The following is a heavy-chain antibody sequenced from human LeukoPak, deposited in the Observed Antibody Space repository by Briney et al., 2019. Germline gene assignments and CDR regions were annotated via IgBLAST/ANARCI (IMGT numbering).Heavy chain of an antibody. J-gene: IGHJ5*02. CDR3: ARDGDPYYYGSGAIYNWFDL. CDR2: INTNTGNP. Sequence: ASVKVSCKASGYTFTSYAMNWVRQAPGQGLEWMGWINTNTGNPTYAQGFTGRFVFSLDTSVSTAYLQISSLKAEDTAVYYCARDGDPYYYGSGAIYNWFDLWGQGTLVTVSS. V-gene: IGHV7-4-1*02. CDR1: GYTFTSYA. D-gene: IGHD3-10*01.